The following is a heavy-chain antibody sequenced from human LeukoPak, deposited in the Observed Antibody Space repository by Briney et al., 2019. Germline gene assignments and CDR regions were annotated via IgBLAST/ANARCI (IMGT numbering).Heavy chain of an antibody. CDR1: GFTFSSYS. CDR2: ITVTGDT. V-gene: IGHV3-23*01. Sequence: GGSLRLSCAASGFTFSSYSMSWVRQAPGKGLEWVSGITVTGDTYYADSLKGRFTISRDNSRNTLYLQMNSLRADDTAVYYCAKVPVWLQLVDYWGQGTLVTVSS. J-gene: IGHJ4*02. CDR3: AKVPVWLQLVDY. D-gene: IGHD6-13*01.